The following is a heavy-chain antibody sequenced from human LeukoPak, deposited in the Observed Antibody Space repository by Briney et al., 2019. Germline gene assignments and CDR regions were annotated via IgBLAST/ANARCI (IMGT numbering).Heavy chain of an antibody. D-gene: IGHD3-9*01. V-gene: IGHV4-59*01. CDR1: GGSISSYY. J-gene: IGHJ6*02. CDR3: ARTSFDHHYGMDV. CDR2: IYYSGST. Sequence: SETLSLTCTVSGGSISSYYWSWIRQPPGKGLERIGYIYYSGSTNYNPSLKSRVTISVDTSKNQFSLKLSSVTAADTAVYYCARTSFDHHYGMDVWGQGTTVTVSS.